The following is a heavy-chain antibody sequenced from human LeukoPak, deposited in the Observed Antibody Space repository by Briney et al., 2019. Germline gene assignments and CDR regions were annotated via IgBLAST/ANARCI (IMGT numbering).Heavy chain of an antibody. Sequence: SETLSLTCAVYGGSFSSYYWSWIRQPPGKGLEWIGEINHSGSTNYNPSLKSRVTISVDTSKNQFSLKLSSVTAADTAVYYCARGRIAAAGTDAFDIWGQGTMVTVSS. V-gene: IGHV4-34*01. CDR2: INHSGST. CDR3: ARGRIAAAGTDAFDI. D-gene: IGHD6-13*01. J-gene: IGHJ3*02. CDR1: GGSFSSYY.